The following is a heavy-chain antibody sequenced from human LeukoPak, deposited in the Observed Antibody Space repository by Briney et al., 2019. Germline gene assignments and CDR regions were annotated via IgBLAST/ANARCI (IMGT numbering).Heavy chain of an antibody. J-gene: IGHJ4*02. CDR2: IRYDGSNK. Sequence: GGSLRLSCAASGFTFSSYGMHWVRQAPGKGLEWVALIRYDGSNKYYADSVKGRFTISRDNSRNTLYLQMGSLRAEDMAVYYCARAAFDYWGQGTLVTVSS. CDR1: GFTFSSYG. V-gene: IGHV3-30*02. CDR3: ARAAFDY.